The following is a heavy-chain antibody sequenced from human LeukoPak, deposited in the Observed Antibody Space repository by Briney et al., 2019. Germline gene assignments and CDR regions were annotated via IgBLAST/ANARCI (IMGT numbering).Heavy chain of an antibody. V-gene: IGHV3-9*01. CDR2: ISWNSGSI. J-gene: IGHJ4*02. CDR3: AKSGYQLLYHNFDY. Sequence: PGGSLRLSCAASGFTFDDYAMHWVRQAPGKGLEWVSGISWNSGSIGYADSVKGRFTISRDNAKNSLYLQMNSLRVEDTALYYCAKSGYQLLYHNFDYWGQGTLVTVSS. D-gene: IGHD2-2*02. CDR1: GFTFDDYA.